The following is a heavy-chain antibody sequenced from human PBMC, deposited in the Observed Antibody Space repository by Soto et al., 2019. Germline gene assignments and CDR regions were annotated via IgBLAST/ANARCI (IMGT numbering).Heavy chain of an antibody. CDR1: GFTFSTYA. V-gene: IGHV3-30-3*01. J-gene: IGHJ4*02. CDR3: ARGIYSGSYYGADY. CDR2: ISYDGSNK. D-gene: IGHD1-26*01. Sequence: QVQLVESGGGVVQPGRSLRLSCAASGFTFSTYAMYWVRQAPGKGLEWVTVISYDGSNKYYADSVKGRFTISRDNSKNTLYLQMNSLRAEDTAVYSCARGIYSGSYYGADYWGQGTLVTVSS.